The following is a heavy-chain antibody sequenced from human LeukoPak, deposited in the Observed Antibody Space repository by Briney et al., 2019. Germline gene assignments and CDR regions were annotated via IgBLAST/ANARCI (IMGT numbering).Heavy chain of an antibody. Sequence: ASVIVSCKASGYTFISYAMNWVRQAPGQGLEWMGWINTNTGNPTYAQGFTGRFVFSLDTSVSTAYLQISSLKAEDAAVYYCARHYSGSGSFYKPDYWGQGTLVTVSS. CDR1: GYTFISYA. V-gene: IGHV7-4-1*02. CDR3: ARHYSGSGSFYKPDY. CDR2: INTNTGNP. J-gene: IGHJ4*02. D-gene: IGHD3-10*01.